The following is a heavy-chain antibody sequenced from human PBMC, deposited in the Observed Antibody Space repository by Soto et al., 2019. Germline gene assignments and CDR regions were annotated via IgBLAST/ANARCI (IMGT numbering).Heavy chain of an antibody. Sequence: PSETLSLTCTVSGGSISSYYWSWIRQPPGKGLEWIGYIYYSGSTNYNPSLKSRVTISVDTSKNQFSLKLSSVTAADTAVYYCARGENGFYYFDYWGQGTLVTVSS. J-gene: IGHJ4*02. CDR2: IYYSGST. V-gene: IGHV4-59*01. CDR1: GGSISSYY. D-gene: IGHD1-26*01. CDR3: ARGENGFYYFDY.